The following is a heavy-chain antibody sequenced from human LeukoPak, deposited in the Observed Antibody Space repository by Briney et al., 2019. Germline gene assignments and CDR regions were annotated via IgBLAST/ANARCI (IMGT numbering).Heavy chain of an antibody. CDR2: INWNGGST. V-gene: IGHV3-20*04. CDR3: ARIDTYYYDSSGYYSAFDI. Sequence: GGSLRLSCAASGFTFSSYAMSWVRQAPGKGLEWVSGINWNGGSTGYADSVKGRFTISRDNAKNSLYLQMNSLRAEDTALYYCARIDTYYYDSSGYYSAFDIWGQGTIVTVSS. D-gene: IGHD3-22*01. J-gene: IGHJ3*02. CDR1: GFTFSSYA.